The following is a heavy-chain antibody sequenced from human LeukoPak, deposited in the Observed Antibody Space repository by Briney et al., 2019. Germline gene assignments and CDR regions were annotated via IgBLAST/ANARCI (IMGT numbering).Heavy chain of an antibody. D-gene: IGHD4-17*01. CDR1: GITVGANC. Sequence: GGSLRLSCAASGITVGANCMTWVRQAPGKGLEWVSIINTDGTTDYADSVKGRFSITRDIDKNTLYLQMNSLRAEDTAVYYCARARGLGYGDDVRWFDPWGQGTLVTVSS. V-gene: IGHV3-53*01. CDR3: ARARGLGYGDDVRWFDP. J-gene: IGHJ5*02. CDR2: INTDGTT.